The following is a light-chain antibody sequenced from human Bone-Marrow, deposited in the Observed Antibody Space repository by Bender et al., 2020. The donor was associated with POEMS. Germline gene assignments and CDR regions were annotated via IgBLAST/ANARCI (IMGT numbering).Light chain of an antibody. J-gene: IGLJ3*02. CDR2: NNS. CDR3: ATWDDSLNGWV. CDR1: SSKFGSYP. V-gene: IGLV1-44*01. Sequence: QSVLTQPPSASGTPGHRVTISCSGSSSKFGSYPVNWYQQLPGAAPKLVIFNNSQRPSGVPDRFSGSNSGTSASLAIRGLLSDDEADFYCATWDDSLNGWVFGGGTKLTVL.